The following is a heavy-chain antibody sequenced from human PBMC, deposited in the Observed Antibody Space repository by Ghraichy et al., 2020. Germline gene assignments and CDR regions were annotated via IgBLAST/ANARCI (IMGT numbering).Heavy chain of an antibody. V-gene: IGHV4-34*01. CDR3: ARVAGPKGRYYYYYYMDV. J-gene: IGHJ6*03. Sequence: SETLSLTCAVYGGSFSGYYWSWIRQPPGKGLEWIGEINHSGSTNYNPSLKSRVTISVDTSKNQFSLKLSSVTAADTAVYYCARVAGPKGRYYYYYYMDVWGKGTTVTVYS. D-gene: IGHD6-19*01. CDR1: GGSFSGYY. CDR2: INHSGST.